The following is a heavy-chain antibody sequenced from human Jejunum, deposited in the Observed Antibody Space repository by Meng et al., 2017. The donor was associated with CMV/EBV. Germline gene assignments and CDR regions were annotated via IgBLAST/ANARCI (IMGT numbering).Heavy chain of an antibody. J-gene: IGHJ4*02. CDR1: GFNFRNYW. V-gene: IGHV3-74*01. CDR2: ITDDGTT. CDR3: TGLDY. Sequence: EGRVVEAGGGLVQPGGSLRLSCAASGFNFRNYWMHWVRQEPGKGPLWVSRITDDGTTNYADFVQGRFTISRDNAKNTVYLQMNSLRAEDTGIYYCTGLDYWGQGTLVTVSS.